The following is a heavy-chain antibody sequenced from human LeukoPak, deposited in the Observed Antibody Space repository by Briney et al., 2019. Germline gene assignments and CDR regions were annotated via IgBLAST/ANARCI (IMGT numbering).Heavy chain of an antibody. Sequence: PSETLSLTCTVSGGSIDSYYWSWIRQPPGKGLEWIGYIYYTGSAEYHPSLKSRVTISLDTSKNQFSLKLTSVTAADTAVYYCARVYQSAEYYFDYWGQGNLVSVSS. D-gene: IGHD2-2*01. V-gene: IGHV4-59*01. CDR2: IYYTGSA. CDR3: ARVYQSAEYYFDY. J-gene: IGHJ4*02. CDR1: GGSIDSYY.